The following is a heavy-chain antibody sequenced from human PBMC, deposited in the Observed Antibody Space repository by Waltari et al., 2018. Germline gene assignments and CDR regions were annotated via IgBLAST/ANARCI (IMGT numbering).Heavy chain of an antibody. CDR1: GFNFNDYG. CDR2: ISYDESNK. D-gene: IGHD1-1*01. J-gene: IGHJ4*02. CDR3: ARDRHGLGLLDLQY. Sequence: QVHLVESGGGVVQPGKSLTLSCAGSGFNFNDYGIHWVRQAPGKGLEWVAVISYDESNKVYGDSVRGRFTSSRDKSNNRVDLQMNSLQIEDTAVYFCARDRHGLGLLDLQYWGRGTQVAVSA. V-gene: IGHV3-30*03.